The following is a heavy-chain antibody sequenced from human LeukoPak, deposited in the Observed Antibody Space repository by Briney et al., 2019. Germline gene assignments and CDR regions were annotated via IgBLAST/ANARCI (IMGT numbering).Heavy chain of an antibody. Sequence: SETLSLTCTFCGGFMCSYYGRCIRQPPGKGLEWIGSSSYSGSPKYNPSLKRRVTISLDTSKNQFSLKVTSVTAVDTALYYCAAGALSGPLYFFYIDVWGGGTTVTVSS. CDR1: GGFMCSYY. V-gene: IGHV4-59*08. J-gene: IGHJ6*03. CDR2: SSYSGSP. D-gene: IGHD1-14*01. CDR3: AAGALSGPLYFFYIDV.